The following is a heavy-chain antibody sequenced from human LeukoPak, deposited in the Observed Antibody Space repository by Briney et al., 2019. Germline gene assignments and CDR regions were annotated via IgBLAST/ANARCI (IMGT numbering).Heavy chain of an antibody. D-gene: IGHD3-16*01. J-gene: IGHJ4*02. Sequence: PSETLSLTCTVSGGSITSYFWSWIRQPAGKGLEWIGRIYSSGSTNYNPSLKSRVTISVDTSKNQFSLRLSSVTAADTAVYYCARYYDYGTFDYWGQGTLVTVSS. CDR2: IYSSGST. V-gene: IGHV4-4*07. CDR1: GGSITSYF. CDR3: ARYYDYGTFDY.